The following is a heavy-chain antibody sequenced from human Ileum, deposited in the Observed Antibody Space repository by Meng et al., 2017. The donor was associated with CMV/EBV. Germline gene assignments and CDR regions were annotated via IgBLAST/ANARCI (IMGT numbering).Heavy chain of an antibody. CDR2: ISTGGDNT. CDR3: VTPPRHYKYNWYTYSFDY. V-gene: IGHV3-23*01. Sequence: GESLKISCATSGFTFSNYAMNWVRQPPGRGLEWVSGISTGGDNTNYVDSVKGRFTISRDNSKKTLYLQMNSLRAEDTAIYYCVTPPRHYKYNWYTYSFDYWGQGTLVTVSS. D-gene: IGHD1-1*01. CDR1: GFTFSNYA. J-gene: IGHJ4*02.